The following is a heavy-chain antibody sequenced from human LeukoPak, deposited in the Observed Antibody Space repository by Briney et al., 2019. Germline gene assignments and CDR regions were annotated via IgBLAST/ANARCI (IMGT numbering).Heavy chain of an antibody. J-gene: IGHJ4*02. CDR2: ISSGGSTI. V-gene: IGHV3-48*02. Sequence: PGGSLRLSCAASGFIFGDYNMNWVRQAPGKGLEWVSYISSGGSTIYYADSVKGRFTISRDNARNSLYLQMNGLTDEDTAVYYCAREPPGNCDSSGHYYAYFDCWGQGALVTVSS. D-gene: IGHD3-22*01. CDR1: GFIFGDYN. CDR3: AREPPGNCDSSGHYYAYFDC.